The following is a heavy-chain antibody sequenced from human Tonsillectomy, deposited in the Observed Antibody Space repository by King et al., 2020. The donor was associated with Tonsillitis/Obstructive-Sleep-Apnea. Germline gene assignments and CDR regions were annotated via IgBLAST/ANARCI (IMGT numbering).Heavy chain of an antibody. D-gene: IGHD2-8*01. CDR2: IYYSGGT. V-gene: IGHV4-59*01. J-gene: IGHJ3*02. CDR3: AREGAVMNAFDI. Sequence: VQLQESGPGLVKPSETLSLTCTVSGGSISSYYWSWIRQPPGKGLECIGYIYYSGGTNYNPSLKSRVTISVDTSKNQFSLKLTSVTAADTAVYYCAREGAVMNAFDIWGQGTMVPVSS. CDR1: GGSISSYY.